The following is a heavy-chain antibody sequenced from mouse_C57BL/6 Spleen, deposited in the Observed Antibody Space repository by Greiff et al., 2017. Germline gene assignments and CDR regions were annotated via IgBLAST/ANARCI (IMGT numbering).Heavy chain of an antibody. CDR2: INYDGSST. CDR3: ARERGDYDDAMDY. J-gene: IGHJ4*01. V-gene: IGHV5-16*01. Sequence: EVKLVEPEGGLVQPGSSMKLSCTASGFTFSNYYMAWVRQVPEKGLEWVANINYDGSSTYYLDSLKSRFIISRDNAKNILYLQMSSLKSEDTATYYCARERGDYDDAMDYWGQGTSVTVSS. CDR1: GFTFSNYY. D-gene: IGHD2-4*01.